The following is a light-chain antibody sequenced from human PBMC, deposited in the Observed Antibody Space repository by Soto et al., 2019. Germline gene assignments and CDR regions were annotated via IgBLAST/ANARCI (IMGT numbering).Light chain of an antibody. CDR1: SSDVGSYNL. V-gene: IGLV2-23*01. CDR3: CSYAGSSTVV. Sequence: QSALTQPASVSGSRGQSITISCTGTSSDVGSYNLVCWYQQHPGKAPKVMIYEGSKRPSGVSNRSSGSKSGNTASLTISGLQAEDEADYYCCSYAGSSTVVFGEGTKLTVL. J-gene: IGLJ3*02. CDR2: EGS.